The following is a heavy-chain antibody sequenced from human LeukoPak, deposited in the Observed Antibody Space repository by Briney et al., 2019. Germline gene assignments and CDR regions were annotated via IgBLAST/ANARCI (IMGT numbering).Heavy chain of an antibody. CDR1: GGSITSGVYS. D-gene: IGHD2-2*02. V-gene: IGHV4-30-2*01. Sequence: TLSLTCAVSGGSITSGVYSCSWIRQPPGKGLEWIGYIYHSGSTYYNPSLKSRVTISVERSKNQFPLKLSSVTAADTAVYYCARAYRHAFDIWGQGTMVTVSS. J-gene: IGHJ3*02. CDR2: IYHSGST. CDR3: ARAYRHAFDI.